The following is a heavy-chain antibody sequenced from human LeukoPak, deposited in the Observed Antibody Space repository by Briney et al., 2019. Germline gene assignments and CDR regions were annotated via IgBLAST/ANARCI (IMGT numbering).Heavy chain of an antibody. CDR2: IDRDDDK. CDR1: GFSLSTSAMR. Sequence: SGPALVKLTQTLTLTCTFSGFSLSTSAMRVSWIRQPPGKALEWLALIDRDDDKYYSTSLKTRLTISKDTSKNQVVLTMTNMDPVDTATYYCARSWYYDSSGSYYPGLFDYWGQGTLVTVSS. D-gene: IGHD3-22*01. J-gene: IGHJ4*02. CDR3: ARSWYYDSSGSYYPGLFDY. V-gene: IGHV2-70*01.